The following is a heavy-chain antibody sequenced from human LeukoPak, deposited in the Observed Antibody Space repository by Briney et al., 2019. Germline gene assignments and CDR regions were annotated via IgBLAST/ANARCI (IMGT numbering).Heavy chain of an antibody. CDR3: TTVFGIAARPRDY. Sequence: GGSLRLSCAASGFTFSNAWMSWVRQAPGKGLEWVGRIKSKTDGGTTDYAAPVKGRFTISRDDSKNTLYLQMNSLKTEDTAVYYCTTVFGIAARPRDYWGQGTLVTVSS. D-gene: IGHD6-6*01. CDR2: IKSKTDGGTT. V-gene: IGHV3-15*01. J-gene: IGHJ4*02. CDR1: GFTFSNAW.